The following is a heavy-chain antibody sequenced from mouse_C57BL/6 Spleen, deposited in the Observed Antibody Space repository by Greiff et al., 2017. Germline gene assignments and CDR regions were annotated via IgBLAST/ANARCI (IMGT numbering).Heavy chain of an antibody. D-gene: IGHD2-3*01. J-gene: IGHJ3*01. V-gene: IGHV1-15*01. Sequence: VQLQQSGAELVRPGASVTLSCKASGYTFTDYEMHWVKQTPVHGLEWIGAIDPETGGNAYTQKFKGKDRLTADKSSSTAYMERRSLTSEDSAVYYCTARDGYDTWFAYWGQGTLVTVSA. CDR2: IDPETGGN. CDR1: GYTFTDYE. CDR3: TARDGYDTWFAY.